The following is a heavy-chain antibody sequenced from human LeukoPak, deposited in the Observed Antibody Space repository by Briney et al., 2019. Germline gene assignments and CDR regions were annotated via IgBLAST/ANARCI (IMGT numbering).Heavy chain of an antibody. CDR3: ARYSGYDGIDY. J-gene: IGHJ4*02. CDR2: ISGYNGYT. Sequence: ASVKVSCKASGYTFTNYGINWVRQAPGQGLEWMGWISGYNGYTKYAQKLQGRVTMTTDTSTSTAYMELRSLRSDDTAVYYCARYSGYDGIDYWGQGTLVTVSS. CDR1: GYTFTNYG. V-gene: IGHV1-18*01. D-gene: IGHD5-12*01.